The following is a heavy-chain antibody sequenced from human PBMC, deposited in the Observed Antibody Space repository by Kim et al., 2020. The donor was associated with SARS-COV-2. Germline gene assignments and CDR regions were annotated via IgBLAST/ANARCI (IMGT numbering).Heavy chain of an antibody. CDR3: ARDGLIAARPAFDY. V-gene: IGHV3-33*01. Sequence: GGSLRLSCAASGFTFSSYGMHWVRQAPGKGLEWVAVIWYDGSNKYYADSVKGRFTISRDNSKNTLYLQMNSLRAEDTAVYYCARDGLIAARPAFDYWGQGTLVTVSS. CDR2: IWYDGSNK. J-gene: IGHJ4*02. CDR1: GFTFSSYG. D-gene: IGHD6-6*01.